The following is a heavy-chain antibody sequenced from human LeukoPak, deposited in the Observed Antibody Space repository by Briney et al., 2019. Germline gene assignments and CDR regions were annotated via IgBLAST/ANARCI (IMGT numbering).Heavy chain of an antibody. CDR3: ARDRVLGAFDI. D-gene: IGHD3-16*01. CDR1: GGSISSYS. CDR2: IYYSGST. Sequence: SETLSLTCTVSGGSISSYSWTWIRQPPGKGLEWIGSIYYSGSTNYNPSLKSRVTISVDTSKNHFSLKLSSVTAADTAVYYCARDRVLGAFDIWGQGTIVTVSS. V-gene: IGHV4-59*01. J-gene: IGHJ3*02.